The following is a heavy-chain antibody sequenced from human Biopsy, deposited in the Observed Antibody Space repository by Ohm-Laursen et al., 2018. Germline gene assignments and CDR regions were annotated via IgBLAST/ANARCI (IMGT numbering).Heavy chain of an antibody. CDR2: IYITGET. CDR1: GGYISHYY. Sequence: SETLSLTCTVSGGYISHYYWTWIRQPAGQGLEWIGRIYITGETDYNPSLKSRVTMSVDSSKKQFSLKLKSVTAADTAIYYCVRAPPLIRGVVESWFDPWGQGILVTVSS. J-gene: IGHJ5*02. V-gene: IGHV4-4*07. CDR3: VRAPPLIRGVVESWFDP. D-gene: IGHD3-10*01.